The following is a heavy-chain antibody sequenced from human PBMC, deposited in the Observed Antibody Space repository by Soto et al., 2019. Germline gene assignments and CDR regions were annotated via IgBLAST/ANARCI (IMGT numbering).Heavy chain of an antibody. CDR3: ARHGYGDSFDH. J-gene: IGHJ4*02. CDR1: GFSFSDYS. V-gene: IGHV3-48*02. CDR2: VSSRRTIT. D-gene: IGHD4-17*01. Sequence: GESLKISCTGSGFSFSDYSFNWIRQAPGKGLERISYVSSRRTITFYADSVKGRFTISRDNAKKSVYLQMNRLRNEDTAVYYCARHGYGDSFDHWGRGTLVTVSS.